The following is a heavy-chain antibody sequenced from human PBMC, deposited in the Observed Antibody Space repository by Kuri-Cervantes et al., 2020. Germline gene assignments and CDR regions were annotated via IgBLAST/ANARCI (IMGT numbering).Heavy chain of an antibody. CDR1: GFTFSRYP. CDR3: ARDYFGDYYFDY. CDR2: ISYDGSNE. V-gene: IGHV3-30-3*01. D-gene: IGHD4-17*01. J-gene: IGHJ4*02. Sequence: GESLKISCTASGFTFSRYPMHWVRQAPGKGLEWVAVISYDGSNEYYADSVKGRLTISRDNSKNTLYLQMNSLRAEDTAVYYCARDYFGDYYFDYWGQGTLVTVSS.